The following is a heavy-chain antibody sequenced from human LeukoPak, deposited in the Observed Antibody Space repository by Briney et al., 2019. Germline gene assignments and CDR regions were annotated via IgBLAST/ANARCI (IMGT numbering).Heavy chain of an antibody. CDR1: GFTFSSYA. Sequence: PGGSLRLSCTASGFTFSSYAMSWVRQAPGKGLEWVSAISGSGGSAYYADSVKGRFTFSRDNSKNTLYLQMNSLRAEDTAVYYCAKDSYGFFVGHFDPWGQGTLVTVSS. CDR3: AKDSYGFFVGHFDP. J-gene: IGHJ5*02. CDR2: ISGSGGSA. V-gene: IGHV3-23*01. D-gene: IGHD3-3*01.